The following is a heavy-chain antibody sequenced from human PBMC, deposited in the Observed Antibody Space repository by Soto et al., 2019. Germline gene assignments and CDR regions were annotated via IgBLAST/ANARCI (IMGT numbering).Heavy chain of an antibody. CDR3: AREPPGLGYYYGMDV. V-gene: IGHV1-3*01. D-gene: IGHD2-8*02. Sequence: QVQLVQSGAEVKKPGASVKVSCKASGYIFTTHAMNWVRQAPGQRLEWMGWINAGNGNTKYAQKLQGRVTITRDTSASTAYMELSSLRSEDTAVYYCAREPPGLGYYYGMDVWGQETTVTVSS. CDR1: GYIFTTHA. J-gene: IGHJ6*02. CDR2: INAGNGNT.